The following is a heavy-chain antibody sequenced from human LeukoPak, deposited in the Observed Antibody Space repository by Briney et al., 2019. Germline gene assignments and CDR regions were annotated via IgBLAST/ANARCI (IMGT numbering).Heavy chain of an antibody. V-gene: IGHV3-48*03. CDR1: VFTFSSYE. CDR2: ISSSGSTI. Sequence: PGGSLRLSCAASVFTFSSYELNWVRQAPGKGLEWVSYISSSGSTIYYADSVKGRFTISRDNAKNSLYLQMNSLRAEDTAVYYCAREEVGATHYFDCWGQGTLVTVSS. D-gene: IGHD1-26*01. J-gene: IGHJ4*02. CDR3: AREEVGATHYFDC.